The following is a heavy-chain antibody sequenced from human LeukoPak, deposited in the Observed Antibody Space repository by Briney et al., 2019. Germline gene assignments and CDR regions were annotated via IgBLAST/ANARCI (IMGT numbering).Heavy chain of an antibody. J-gene: IGHJ3*02. CDR1: GFAFSSYA. Sequence: GGSLRLSCAASGFAFSSYAMSWVRQAPGKGLEWVSAISGSGGSTYYADSVKGRFTISRDNSKNTLYLQMNSLRAEDTAVYYCAKRYYYDSSGYWNAFDIWGQGTMVTVSS. CDR3: AKRYYYDSSGYWNAFDI. V-gene: IGHV3-23*01. CDR2: ISGSGGST. D-gene: IGHD3-22*01.